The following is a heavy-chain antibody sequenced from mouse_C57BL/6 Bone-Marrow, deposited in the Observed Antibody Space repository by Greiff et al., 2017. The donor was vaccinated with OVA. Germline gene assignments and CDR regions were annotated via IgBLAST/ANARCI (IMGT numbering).Heavy chain of an antibody. J-gene: IGHJ1*03. V-gene: IGHV5-9-1*02. CDR1: GFTFSSYA. CDR2: ISSGGDYI. D-gene: IGHD2-3*01. Sequence: EVKLVESGEGLVKPGGSLKLSCAASGFTFSSYAMSWDRQTPEKRLEWVAYISSGGDYIYYADTVKGRFTISRDNARNTLYLQMSSLKSEDTAMYYCTRDGYYLWYFDVWGTGTTVTVSS. CDR3: TRDGYYLWYFDV.